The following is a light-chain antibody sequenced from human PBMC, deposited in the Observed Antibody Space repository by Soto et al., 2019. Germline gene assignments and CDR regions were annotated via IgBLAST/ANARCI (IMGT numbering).Light chain of an antibody. J-gene: IGLJ2*01. Sequence: QSALTQPPSASGSPGQSVNISCTGTSSDVGAYIYVSWYQQHPGTAPKLIIYEVNKRPSGVPDRFSGSRSGNTASLTVSGLQPEDAADYYCISYAGNHNLVFGGGTKLTVL. CDR3: ISYAGNHNLV. V-gene: IGLV2-8*01. CDR1: SSDVGAYIY. CDR2: EVN.